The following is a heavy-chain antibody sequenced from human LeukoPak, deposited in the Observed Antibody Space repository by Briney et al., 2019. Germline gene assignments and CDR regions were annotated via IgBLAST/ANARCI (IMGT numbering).Heavy chain of an antibody. CDR2: ISSSSSYI. CDR3: AREGALTVTKDAFDI. CDR1: GFTFSSYS. Sequence: SGGSLRLSCAASGFTFSSYSMNWVRQAPGKGLEWVSSISSSSSYIYYADSVKGRFTISRDNAKNSLYLQMNSLRAEDTAVYFCAREGALTVTKDAFDIWGQGTMVTVSS. V-gene: IGHV3-21*01. J-gene: IGHJ3*02. D-gene: IGHD4-17*01.